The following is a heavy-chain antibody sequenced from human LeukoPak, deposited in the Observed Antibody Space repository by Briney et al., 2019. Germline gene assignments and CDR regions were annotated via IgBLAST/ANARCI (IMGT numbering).Heavy chain of an antibody. CDR1: GFNFNIYT. V-gene: IGHV3-7*01. CDR2: IKQDGSEK. CDR3: ARELRYLPASMDV. D-gene: IGHD3-9*01. Sequence: GGSLRLSCAASGFNFNIYTMNWVRQAPGKGLEWVANIKQDGSEKYYVDSVKGRFTISRDNAKNSLYLQMNSLRAEDTAVYYCARELRYLPASMDVWGQGTTVTVSS. J-gene: IGHJ6*02.